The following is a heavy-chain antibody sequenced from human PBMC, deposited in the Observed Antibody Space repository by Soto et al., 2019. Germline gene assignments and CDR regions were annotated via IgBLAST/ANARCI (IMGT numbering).Heavy chain of an antibody. D-gene: IGHD3-3*01. CDR2: INHSGGT. J-gene: IGHJ4*02. Sequence: QVHLQQWGAGLLKPSETLSLTCTVYGGSFSGYYWSWIRQPPGKGLAWIGEINHSGGTNYNPSLKSRVTISVDTSKNHFSLRLTSVTAADTAVYYCAREPDLWGQGTLVTVSS. CDR1: GGSFSGYY. CDR3: AREPDL. V-gene: IGHV4-34*01.